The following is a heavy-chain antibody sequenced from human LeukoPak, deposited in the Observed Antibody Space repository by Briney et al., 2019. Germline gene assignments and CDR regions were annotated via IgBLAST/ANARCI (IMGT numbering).Heavy chain of an antibody. Sequence: GGSLRLSCAASGFIFSNCNMNWVRQAPGKGLEWVSFISGSSTYIYYADSVKGRFTISRDNAENTLYLQMNGLTAEDTAMYYCARDSYQDYYGRFDPWGQGALVIVSS. CDR1: GFIFSNCN. CDR3: ARDSYQDYYGRFDP. CDR2: ISGSSTYI. J-gene: IGHJ5*02. D-gene: IGHD3-10*01. V-gene: IGHV3-21*01.